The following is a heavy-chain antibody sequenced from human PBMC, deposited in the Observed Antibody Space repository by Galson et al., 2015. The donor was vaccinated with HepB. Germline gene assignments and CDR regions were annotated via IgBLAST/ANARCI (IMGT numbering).Heavy chain of an antibody. Sequence: SLRIACAASGFSLRGFSMDWVRQAPGRGLEWLSYTSPAGDTIYYVDSVKGRFTISRDTARNSLYLQMNSLRVEDTAVYYCARGWRQNSFDLWGQGTVVTVSS. CDR1: GFSLRGFS. J-gene: IGHJ3*01. CDR2: TSPAGDTI. D-gene: IGHD5-24*01. V-gene: IGHV3-48*01. CDR3: ARGWRQNSFDL.